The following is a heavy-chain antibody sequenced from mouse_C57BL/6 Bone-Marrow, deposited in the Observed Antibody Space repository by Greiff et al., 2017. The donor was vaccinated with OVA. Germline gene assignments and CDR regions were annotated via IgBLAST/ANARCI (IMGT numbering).Heavy chain of an antibody. Sequence: QVTLKVSGPGILQSSQPLSLTCSFSGFSLNTSNLGVRWFRQTSGKGLTWLAHIYWDDDKRYNTYLKSRITISKHTSSNQVFLQITSVDTADTATYYCARRGYYGTRGYYAIHYWGQGASGTVSS. CDR2: IYWDDDK. CDR1: GFSLNTSNLG. CDR3: ARRGYYGTRGYYAIHY. D-gene: IGHD1-1*01. J-gene: IGHJ4*01. V-gene: IGHV8-12*01.